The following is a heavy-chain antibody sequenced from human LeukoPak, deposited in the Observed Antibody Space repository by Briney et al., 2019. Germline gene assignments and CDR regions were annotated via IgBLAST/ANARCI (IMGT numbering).Heavy chain of an antibody. V-gene: IGHV3-66*01. CDR1: GFTVSSNY. D-gene: IGHD3-9*01. CDR2: IYSGGST. CDR3: AREARYFDWLLSNGMDV. Sequence: PGGSLRLSCAASGFTVSSNYMSWVRQAPGKGLEWVSVIYSGGSTYYADSVKGRFTISRDNSKNTLYLQMNSLRVEDTAVYYCAREARYFDWLLSNGMDVWGQGTTVTVSS. J-gene: IGHJ6*02.